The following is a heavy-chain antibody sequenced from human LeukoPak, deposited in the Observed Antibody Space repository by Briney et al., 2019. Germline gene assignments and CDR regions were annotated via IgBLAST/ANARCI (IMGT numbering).Heavy chain of an antibody. J-gene: IGHJ4*02. Sequence: ASVKVSCKASGYTFTGYSMHWVRQAPGQGLEWMGWINPNSGGTNSAQKFQGRVTMTRDTSISTAYMELSTLRSDDTAVYYCATNQYGDYTLGDYWGQGTLVSVSS. D-gene: IGHD4-17*01. CDR1: GYTFTGYS. V-gene: IGHV1-2*02. CDR3: ATNQYGDYTLGDY. CDR2: INPNSGGT.